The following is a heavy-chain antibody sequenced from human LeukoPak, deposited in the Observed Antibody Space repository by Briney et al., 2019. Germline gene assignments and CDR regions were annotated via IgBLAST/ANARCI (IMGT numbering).Heavy chain of an antibody. CDR1: GGSISSYY. CDR2: IYYSGST. D-gene: IGHD5-18*01. V-gene: IGHV4-59*01. CDR3: ARDSEPMWIQLWPQGYFDY. Sequence: SETLSLTCTVSGGSISSYYWSWIRQPPGKGLEWIGYIYYSGSTNYNPSLKSRVTISVDTSKNQFSLKLSSVTAADTAVYYCARDSEPMWIQLWPQGYFDYWGQGTLVTVSS. J-gene: IGHJ4*02.